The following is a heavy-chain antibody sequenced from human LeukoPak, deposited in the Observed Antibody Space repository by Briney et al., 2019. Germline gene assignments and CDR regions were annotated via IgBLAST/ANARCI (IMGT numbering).Heavy chain of an antibody. CDR2: VDGGGGGT. Sequence: PGGSLRLSFAASGFTLSSYAMTWVRKAPGRGLDWVSRVDGGGGGTYYADSVKGRFTISRDNSKDTLYLQMNGLRAEDTAVYFCAKQSAGSAAWYSLHYDFWGQGTLVTVSS. J-gene: IGHJ4*02. D-gene: IGHD6-13*01. V-gene: IGHV3-23*01. CDR3: AKQSAGSAAWYSLHYDF. CDR1: GFTLSSYA.